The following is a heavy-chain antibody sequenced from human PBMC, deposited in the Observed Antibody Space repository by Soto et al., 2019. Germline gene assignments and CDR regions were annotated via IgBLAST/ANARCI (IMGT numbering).Heavy chain of an antibody. V-gene: IGHV5-10-1*01. D-gene: IGHD3-9*01. CDR2: IDPSDSYT. J-gene: IGHJ5*02. CDR3: ARHSTADILTGYGFFSHLGP. CDR1: GYSFTSYW. Sequence: PGESLKISCKGSGYSFTSYWISWVRQMPGKGLEWMGRIDPSDSYTNYSPSFQGHVTISADKSISTAYLQWSSLKASDTAMYYCARHSTADILTGYGFFSHLGPWGQGTLVTVSS.